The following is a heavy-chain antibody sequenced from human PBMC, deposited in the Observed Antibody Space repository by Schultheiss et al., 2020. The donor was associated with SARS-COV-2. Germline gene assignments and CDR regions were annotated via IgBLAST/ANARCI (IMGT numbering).Heavy chain of an antibody. J-gene: IGHJ6*02. V-gene: IGHV4-34*11. CDR1: GGSFSGYY. CDR2: IYYSGST. CDR3: ARDNTTQYYYGMDV. D-gene: IGHD4-17*01. Sequence: SETLSLTCAVYGGSFSGYYWSWIRQPPGKGLEWIGYIYYSGSTNYNPSLKSRVTMSVDTSKNQFSLKLSSVTAADTAVYYCARDNTTQYYYGMDVWGQGTTVTVSS.